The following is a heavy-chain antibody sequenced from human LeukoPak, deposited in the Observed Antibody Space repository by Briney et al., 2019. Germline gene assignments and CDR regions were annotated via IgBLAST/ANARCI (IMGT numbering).Heavy chain of an antibody. CDR2: INPNSGGT. CDR1: GYTFTGYY. J-gene: IGHJ3*02. D-gene: IGHD6-19*01. CDR3: ASFFLIGSGWTNAFDI. V-gene: IGHV1-2*04. Sequence: ASVKVSCKASGYTFTGYYMHWVRQAPGQGLEWMGWINPNSGGTNYAQKFQGWVTMTRDTSISTAYMELRSLRSDDTAVYYCASFFLIGSGWTNAFDIWGQGTMVTVSS.